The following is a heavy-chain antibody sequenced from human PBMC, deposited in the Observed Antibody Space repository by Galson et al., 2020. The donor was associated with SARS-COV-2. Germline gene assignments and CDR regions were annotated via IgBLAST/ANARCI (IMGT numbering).Heavy chain of an antibody. Sequence: GESLKISCAASGFTFSTYAMSWVRQAPGRGLEWVSAISGGGGSTHYADSVKGRFTISRDNSKNTLYLEMSRLRAEDTALYYCAKLATSTSRYFYYYALDVWGHGTTVTVSS. CDR3: AKLATSTSRYFYYYALDV. D-gene: IGHD2-2*01. CDR1: GFTFSTYA. V-gene: IGHV3-23*01. CDR2: ISGGGGST. J-gene: IGHJ6*02.